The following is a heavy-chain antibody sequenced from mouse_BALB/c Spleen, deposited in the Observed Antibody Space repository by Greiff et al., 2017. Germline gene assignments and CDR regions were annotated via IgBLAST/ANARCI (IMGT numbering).Heavy chain of an antibody. V-gene: IGHV5-17*02. Sequence: EVQLVESGGGLVQPGGSRKLSCAASGFTFSSFGMHWVRQAPEKGLEWVAYISSGSSTIYYADTVKGRFTISRDNPKNTLFLQMTSLRSEDTAMYYCASSDYGYFDYWGQGTTLTVSS. CDR1: GFTFSSFG. CDR2: ISSGSSTI. D-gene: IGHD1-1*01. J-gene: IGHJ2*01. CDR3: ASSDYGYFDY.